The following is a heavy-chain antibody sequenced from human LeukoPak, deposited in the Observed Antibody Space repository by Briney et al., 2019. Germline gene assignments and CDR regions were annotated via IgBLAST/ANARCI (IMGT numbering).Heavy chain of an antibody. CDR1: GGSISSGDYY. D-gene: IGHD2-15*01. CDR2: INYSGST. Sequence: SETLSLTCTVSGGSISSGDYYWSWIRQPPGKGLEWIGYINYSGSTSYSPSLKSRVTISVDTSKNQFSLKVSSVTAADTAVYYCARAPVGFCSGGTCKRYFDYWGQGALVTVSS. V-gene: IGHV4-30-4*01. J-gene: IGHJ4*02. CDR3: ARAPVGFCSGGTCKRYFDY.